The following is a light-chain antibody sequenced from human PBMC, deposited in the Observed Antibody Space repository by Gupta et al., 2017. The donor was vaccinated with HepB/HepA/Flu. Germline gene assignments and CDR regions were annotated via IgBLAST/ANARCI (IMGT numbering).Light chain of an antibody. Sequence: QSALTQPASVSGATGQSITDPCIGSSSDVGGYNYVSWYQQHPGKAPKLIIYDVSNRPPGISPRFSGSKSGYTASLTISGLQAEDEADYYCSSYMNTRTVVFGGGTKLTVL. CDR2: DVS. V-gene: IGLV2-14*03. CDR3: SSYMNTRTVV. J-gene: IGLJ2*01. CDR1: SSDVGGYNY.